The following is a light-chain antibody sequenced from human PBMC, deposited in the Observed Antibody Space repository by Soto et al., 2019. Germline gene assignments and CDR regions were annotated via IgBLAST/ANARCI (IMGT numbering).Light chain of an antibody. CDR3: QQYGSSPFT. CDR2: DAS. Sequence: EIVLAQSPGTLSLSRGERATLSCGGSQTFSSNSLAWYQHKPGQAPRLLISDASNRATGIPARFSGSGSETDFTLTISSLEPEDFAVYYCQQYGSSPFTLGPGTKVDIK. CDR1: QTFSSNS. V-gene: IGKV3-20*01. J-gene: IGKJ3*01.